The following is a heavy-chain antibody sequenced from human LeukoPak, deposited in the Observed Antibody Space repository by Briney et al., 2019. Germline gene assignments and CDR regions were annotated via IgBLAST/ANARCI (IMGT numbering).Heavy chain of an antibody. CDR2: INPSGGST. CDR1: GYTFTSYY. CDR3: AKDAHIAAAGYYFDY. V-gene: IGHV1-46*01. Sequence: ASVKVSCKASGYTFTSYYMHWVRQAPGQGLEWMGIINPSGGSTSYAQKFQGRVTMTRDTSTSTVYMELSSLRSEDTAVYYCAKDAHIAAAGYYFDYWGQGTLVTVSS. J-gene: IGHJ4*02. D-gene: IGHD6-13*01.